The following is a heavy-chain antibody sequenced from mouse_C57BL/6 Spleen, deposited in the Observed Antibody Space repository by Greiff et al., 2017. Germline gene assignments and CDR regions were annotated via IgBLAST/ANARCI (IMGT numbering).Heavy chain of an antibody. V-gene: IGHV2-2*01. CDR3: AREEAGFAY. CDR1: GFSLTSYG. CDR2: IWSGGST. J-gene: IGHJ3*01. Sequence: VKLLESGPGLVQPSQSLSITCTVSGFSLTSYGVHWVRQSPGKGLEWLGVIWSGGSTDYNAAFISRLSISKDNSKSQVFFKMNSLQADDTAIYYCAREEAGFAYWGQGTLVTVSA.